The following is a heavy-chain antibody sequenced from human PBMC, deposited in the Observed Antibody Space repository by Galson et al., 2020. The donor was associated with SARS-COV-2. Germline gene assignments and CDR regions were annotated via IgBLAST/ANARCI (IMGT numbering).Heavy chain of an antibody. V-gene: IGHV3-53*01. J-gene: IGHJ4*02. Sequence: METGGSLRLSCAASGFTVSSNFMSWVRQAPGKGLEWVSLIYSGGNTYYADSVKGRFTISRDNSKNTLYLQMNSLRLEDTAVYYCARGDYWLVPDFWGPGTLVTVSS. CDR2: IYSGGNT. D-gene: IGHD6-19*01. CDR3: ARGDYWLVPDF. CDR1: GFTVSSNF.